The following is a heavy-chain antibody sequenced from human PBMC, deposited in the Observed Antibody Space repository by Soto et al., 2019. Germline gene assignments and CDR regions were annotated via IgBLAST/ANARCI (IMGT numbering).Heavy chain of an antibody. J-gene: IGHJ5*02. Sequence: SETLSLTCTVSGGSISSYYWSWIRQPPGKGLEWIGYIYYSGSTNYNPSLKSRVTTSVDTSKNQFSLKLSSVTAADTAVYYCARDLSAGDWFDPWGQGTLVTVSS. CDR2: IYYSGST. CDR3: ARDLSAGDWFDP. V-gene: IGHV4-59*01. CDR1: GGSISSYY.